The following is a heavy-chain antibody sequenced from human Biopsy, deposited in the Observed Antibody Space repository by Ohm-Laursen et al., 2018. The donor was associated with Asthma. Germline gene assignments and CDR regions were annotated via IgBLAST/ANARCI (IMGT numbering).Heavy chain of an antibody. Sequence: VKISCKAPGGTFSNFAISWVRQAPGQGLEWLGGIMTVFGTTNYAQKFQGRVTITADESTSTAYMEVTSLRSEDTAMYYCARCQVGYSSGWSLLLKKIYYPGMDVWGQGTAVTVSS. D-gene: IGHD6-19*01. V-gene: IGHV1-69*13. CDR2: IMTVFGTT. CDR1: GGTFSNFA. J-gene: IGHJ6*02. CDR3: ARCQVGYSSGWSLLLKKIYYPGMDV.